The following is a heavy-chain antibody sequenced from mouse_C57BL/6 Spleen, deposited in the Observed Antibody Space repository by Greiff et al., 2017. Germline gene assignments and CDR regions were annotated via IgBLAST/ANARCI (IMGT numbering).Heavy chain of an antibody. CDR3: TKYYGSSYYFDY. Sequence: EVMLVESGAELVRPGASVKLSCTASGFNIKDYYMHWVKQRPEQGLEWIGRIDPEDGDTEYAPKFQGKATMTADTSSNTAYLQLSSLTSEDTAVYYCTKYYGSSYYFDYWGQGTTLTVSS. J-gene: IGHJ2*01. V-gene: IGHV14-1*01. CDR1: GFNIKDYY. D-gene: IGHD1-1*01. CDR2: IDPEDGDT.